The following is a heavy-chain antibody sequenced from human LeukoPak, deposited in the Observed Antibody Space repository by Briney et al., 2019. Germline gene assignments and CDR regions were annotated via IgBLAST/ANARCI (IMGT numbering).Heavy chain of an antibody. CDR2: INHSGST. CDR1: GGSFSGYY. CDR3: ARGRKWEPANEYSFDY. V-gene: IGHV4-34*01. D-gene: IGHD1-26*01. J-gene: IGHJ4*02. Sequence: SETLSLTCAVYGGSFSGYYWSWIRQPPGKGLEWIGEINHSGSTNYNPSLKSRVTISVDTSKNQFSLKLSSVTAADTAVYYCARGRKWEPANEYSFDYCGQGTLVTVSS.